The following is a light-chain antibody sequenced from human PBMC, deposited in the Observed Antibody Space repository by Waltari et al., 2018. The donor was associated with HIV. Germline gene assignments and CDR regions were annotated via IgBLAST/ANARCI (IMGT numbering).Light chain of an antibody. J-gene: IGLJ1*01. CDR2: EVT. CDR3: CSYAGTQNFFL. Sequence: QSALTQEASVSGSLGLSITISCNGTSGNIGKYNLVSWYQQPPGQAPKLLIYEVTKRPSGISSRFSGSKSDTTASLTISGLQAEDEADYFCCSYAGTQNFFLFGSGT. V-gene: IGLV2-23*02. CDR1: SGNIGKYNL.